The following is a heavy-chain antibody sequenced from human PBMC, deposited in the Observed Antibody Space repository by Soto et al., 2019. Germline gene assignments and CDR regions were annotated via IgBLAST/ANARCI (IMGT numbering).Heavy chain of an antibody. J-gene: IGHJ5*02. CDR2: ISPILGKA. CDR1: GFTFSNYG. D-gene: IGHD2-2*01. Sequence: SVKVSCTASGFTFSNYGIFWVRQAPGQGLEWMGRISPILGKANYAQKLQGRVTITADKSTSTAYMELSSLRSEDTAVYYCARVRLDILTDIVVVPAVWFDPWGQGTLVTVSS. V-gene: IGHV1-69*04. CDR3: ARVRLDILTDIVVVPAVWFDP.